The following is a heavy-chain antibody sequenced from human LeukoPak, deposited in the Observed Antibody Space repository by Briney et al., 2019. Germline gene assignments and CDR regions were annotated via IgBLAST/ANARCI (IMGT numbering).Heavy chain of an antibody. V-gene: IGHV1-18*01. J-gene: IGHJ6*02. CDR2: ISAYNGNT. CDR3: ARDSATWYCTNGVCYTNYYGMDV. CDR1: GYTFTSYG. D-gene: IGHD2-8*01. Sequence: ASVKVSCKASGYTFTSYGISWVRQAPGQGLEWMGWISAYNGNTNYAQKLQGRVTMNTDTSTSTAYMELRSLRSDDTAVYYCARDSATWYCTNGVCYTNYYGMDVWGQGTTVTVSS.